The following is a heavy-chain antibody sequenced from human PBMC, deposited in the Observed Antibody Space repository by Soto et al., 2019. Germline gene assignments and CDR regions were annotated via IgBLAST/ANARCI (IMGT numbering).Heavy chain of an antibody. D-gene: IGHD6-13*01. Sequence: QVQLQESGPRLVKPSETLSLTCTVSGASMTSNYWSWIRQTPSKGLEWIGFIYHSGGTNVHTSLNSRVTLSVDNSKNQISLIRSSVTAADTAVYYCAGHAGYFAPVDHWGQGTPVIVSP. V-gene: IGHV4-59*01. CDR2: IYHSGGT. J-gene: IGHJ4*02. CDR1: GASMTSNY. CDR3: AGHAGYFAPVDH.